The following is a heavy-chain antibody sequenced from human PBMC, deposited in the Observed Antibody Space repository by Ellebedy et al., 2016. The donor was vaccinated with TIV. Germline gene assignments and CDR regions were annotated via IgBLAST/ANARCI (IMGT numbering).Heavy chain of an antibody. CDR3: AKSRGNNWFDP. V-gene: IGHV3-30-3*02. CDR2: ISYDGSNK. J-gene: IGHJ5*02. CDR1: GFTFSSYA. Sequence: GESLKISXAASGFTFSSYAMHWVRQAPGKGLEWVAVISYDGSNKYYADSVKGRFTISRDNSKNTLYLQMNSLRAEDTAVYYCAKSRGNNWFDPWGQGTLVTVSS. D-gene: IGHD3-16*01.